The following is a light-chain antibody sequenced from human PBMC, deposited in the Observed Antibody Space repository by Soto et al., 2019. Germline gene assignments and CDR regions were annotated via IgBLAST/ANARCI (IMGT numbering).Light chain of an antibody. CDR2: AAS. CDR1: QSIRSY. Sequence: DIQVTQSPSSLSASVGDRVTITCRAGQSIRSYLNWYQQKPGKAPKLLIYAASSLQSGVPSRFSGRGSGTDFTLTISSLQPEDFASYYCQQRYSTPYTFGQGTKLEIK. J-gene: IGKJ2*01. CDR3: QQRYSTPYT. V-gene: IGKV1-39*01.